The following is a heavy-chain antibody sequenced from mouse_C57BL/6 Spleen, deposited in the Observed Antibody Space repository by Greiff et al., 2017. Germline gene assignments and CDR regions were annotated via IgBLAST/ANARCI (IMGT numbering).Heavy chain of an antibody. J-gene: IGHJ4*01. Sequence: VQLQQSGAELARPGASVKLSCKASGYTFTSYGISWVKQRTGQGLEWIGEIYPRSGNTYYNEKFKGKATLTADKSSSTAYMELRSLTSEDSAVYFCARKRTTVVAEAMDYWGQGTSGTVSS. V-gene: IGHV1-81*01. CDR1: GYTFTSYG. D-gene: IGHD1-1*01. CDR3: ARKRTTVVAEAMDY. CDR2: IYPRSGNT.